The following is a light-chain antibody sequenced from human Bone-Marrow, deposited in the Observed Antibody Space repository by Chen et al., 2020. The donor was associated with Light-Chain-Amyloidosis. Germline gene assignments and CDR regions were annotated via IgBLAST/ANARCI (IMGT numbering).Light chain of an antibody. CDR1: NIGSTS. Sequence: SYVLTQPSSVSVAPGQTATIACGGNNIGSTSVHWYQQTPGQAPLLVVYDDSDRPSGIPERLSGSNSGNTATLTISRVQPGDEAAYYCQVWDRSSDRPVFGGGTKLTVL. V-gene: IGLV3-21*02. CDR3: QVWDRSSDRPV. J-gene: IGLJ3*02. CDR2: DDS.